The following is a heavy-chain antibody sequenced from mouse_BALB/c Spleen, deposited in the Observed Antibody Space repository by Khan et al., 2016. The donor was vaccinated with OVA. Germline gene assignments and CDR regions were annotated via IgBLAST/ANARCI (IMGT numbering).Heavy chain of an antibody. V-gene: IGHV5-6-3*01. D-gene: IGHD2-12*01. Sequence: EVELVESGGGLLQPGGSLNRSCAASRFTISSFGMSSVRQTPDKRLELVPTIDSIGGSPDYPASVKRRFTISGDNAKNALYLQMRSLKSEDTAMYYCARSAIWGQGTTLTVSS. J-gene: IGHJ2*01. CDR1: RFTISSFG. CDR2: IDSIGGSP. CDR3: ARSAI.